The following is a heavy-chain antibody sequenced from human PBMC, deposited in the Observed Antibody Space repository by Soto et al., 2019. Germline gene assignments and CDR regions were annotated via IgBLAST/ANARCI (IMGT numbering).Heavy chain of an antibody. CDR3: ARVYYDFWSGYSDRYYFDY. J-gene: IGHJ4*02. CDR1: GGSISSSSYY. V-gene: IGHV4-39*01. Sequence: PSETLSLTCTVSGGSISSSSYYWGWIRQPPGKGLEWIGSIYYSGSTYYNPSLKSRVTISVDTSKNQFSLKLSSVTAADTAVYYCARVYYDFWSGYSDRYYFDYWGQGTLVTVSS. D-gene: IGHD3-3*01. CDR2: IYYSGST.